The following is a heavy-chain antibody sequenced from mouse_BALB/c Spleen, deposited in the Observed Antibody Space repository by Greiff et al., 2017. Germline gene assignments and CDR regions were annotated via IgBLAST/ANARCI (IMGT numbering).Heavy chain of an antibody. Sequence: VQLKESGGGLVKPGGSLKLSCAASGFTFSDYYMYWVRQTPEKRLEWVATISDGGSYTYYPDSVKGRFTISRDNAKNNLYLQMSSLKSEDTAMYYCARDLAWFAYWGQGTLVTVSA. CDR1: GFTFSDYY. CDR2: ISDGGSYT. J-gene: IGHJ3*01. CDR3: ARDLAWFAY. V-gene: IGHV5-4*02.